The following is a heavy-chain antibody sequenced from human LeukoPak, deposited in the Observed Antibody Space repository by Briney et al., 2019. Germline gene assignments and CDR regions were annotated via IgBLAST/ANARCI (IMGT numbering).Heavy chain of an antibody. CDR2: ISAYNGNT. CDR3: ARDEGTYQRGPFEF. J-gene: IGHJ4*02. D-gene: IGHD2-2*01. Sequence: ASVKVSCKASGYTFTTSGISWVRQAPGQGLEWIGWISAYNGNTKYVQKFQGRVTMTTDTSTSTGYMELRSLRSDDTAVYYCARDEGTYQRGPFEFRGQGTLVTVSS. V-gene: IGHV1-18*01. CDR1: GYTFTTSG.